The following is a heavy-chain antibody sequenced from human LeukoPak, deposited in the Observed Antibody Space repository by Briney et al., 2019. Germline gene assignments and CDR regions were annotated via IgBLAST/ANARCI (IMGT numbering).Heavy chain of an antibody. D-gene: IGHD1-26*01. CDR1: GFVFSSYG. Sequence: GGSLRLSCAASGFVFSSYGMSWVRQAPGKGLEWVSAISGSGGSTNYADSVKGRFTISRDNSKNTLYLQMNSLRAEDTAVYYCAKAPPIVGATSAFDIWGQGTMVTVSS. J-gene: IGHJ3*02. CDR2: ISGSGGST. CDR3: AKAPPIVGATSAFDI. V-gene: IGHV3-23*01.